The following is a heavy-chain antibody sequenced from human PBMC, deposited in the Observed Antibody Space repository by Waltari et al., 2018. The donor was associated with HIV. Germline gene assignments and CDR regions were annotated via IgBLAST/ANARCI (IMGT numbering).Heavy chain of an antibody. V-gene: IGHV4-61*02. J-gene: IGHJ3*02. D-gene: IGHD4-17*01. CDR2: IYTSGST. CDR3: ARGSDYGVAFDI. CDR1: GCSISSGSYY. Sequence: QVQLQESGPGLVKPSQTLSLTCTVSGCSISSGSYYWSWIRQPAGKGLEWIGRIYTSGSTNYNPSLKSRVTISVDTSKNQFSLKLSSVTAADTAVYYCARGSDYGVAFDIWGQGTMVTVSS.